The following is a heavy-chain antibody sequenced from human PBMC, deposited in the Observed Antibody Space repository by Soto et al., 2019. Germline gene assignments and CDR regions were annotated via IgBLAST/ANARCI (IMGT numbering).Heavy chain of an antibody. J-gene: IGHJ4*02. CDR3: AILHPRPPILDTVMITGRG. CDR1: GFTFSAYI. V-gene: IGHV3-48*01. CDR2: ISGTSGAI. Sequence: GGSLRLSCAASGFTFSAYIMNWVRQAPGKGLEWVSYISGTSGAIYYADSLKGRFTISRDNAKSSLFLQMDSLRTEDTAVYYCAILHPRPPILDTVMITGRGWGQGTLVTVSS. D-gene: IGHD3-16*01.